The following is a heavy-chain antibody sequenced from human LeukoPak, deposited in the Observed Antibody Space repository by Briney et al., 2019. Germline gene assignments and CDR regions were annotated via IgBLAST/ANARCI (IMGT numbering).Heavy chain of an antibody. Sequence: PGGSLRLSCAASRFTFSRYNMNWVRQAPGKGLEWVSSISRTGNYIYYADSVKGRFTISRDNAQNSLFLQMNSLRVEDTAVYYCARVLETDCSGGSCYSGLDYWGQGTLVTVSS. J-gene: IGHJ4*02. CDR3: ARVLETDCSGGSCYSGLDY. CDR2: ISRTGNYI. D-gene: IGHD2-15*01. CDR1: RFTFSRYN. V-gene: IGHV3-21*01.